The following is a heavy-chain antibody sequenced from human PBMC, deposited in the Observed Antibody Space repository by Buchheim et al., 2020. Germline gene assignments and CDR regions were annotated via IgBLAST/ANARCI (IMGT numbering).Heavy chain of an antibody. J-gene: IGHJ4*02. CDR3: ARGVDYYDSSGYYSHYFDY. CDR2: INHSGST. CDR1: GGSFSGYY. Sequence: QVQLQQWGAGLLKPSETLSLTCAVYGGSFSGYYWSWIRQPPGKGLEWIGEINHSGSTNYNPSLKSRVPITVDTSQNQFSLKLSSVTAADTAVYYCARGVDYYDSSGYYSHYFDYWGQGTL. V-gene: IGHV4-34*01. D-gene: IGHD3-22*01.